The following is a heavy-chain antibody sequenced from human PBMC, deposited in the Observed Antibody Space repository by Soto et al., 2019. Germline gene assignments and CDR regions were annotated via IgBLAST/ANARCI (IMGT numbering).Heavy chain of an antibody. J-gene: IGHJ4*01. Sequence: GGSLRLSCKASGFSSSDYAMTWVRQAPGRGLEWVSVISGSGDNTFYAASVKGRFAISRDNSKNVLYLQMNSLSADDAAVYLCAKGGAITVYGVDILFDYWGLGTLVTVSS. CDR3: AKGGAITVYGVDILFDY. CDR2: ISGSGDNT. D-gene: IGHD3-3*01. V-gene: IGHV3-23*01. CDR1: GFSSSDYA.